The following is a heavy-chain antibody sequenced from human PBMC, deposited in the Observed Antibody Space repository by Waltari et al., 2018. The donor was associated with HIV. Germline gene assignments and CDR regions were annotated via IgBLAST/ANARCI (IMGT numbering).Heavy chain of an antibody. D-gene: IGHD3-10*01. Sequence: QVQLQQWGAGLLKPSETLSLTCSVYGGSFTNFHWNWIRQTPDEGLQWIGEINHGGDTNVNPSLKSRVIMSIDTSKYEISLNLTSVSVADTALYFCARRGSSASPLTLWGRGSRVTVSS. V-gene: IGHV4-34*01. CDR2: INHGGDT. CDR3: ARRGSSASPLTL. J-gene: IGHJ4*02. CDR1: GGSFTNFH.